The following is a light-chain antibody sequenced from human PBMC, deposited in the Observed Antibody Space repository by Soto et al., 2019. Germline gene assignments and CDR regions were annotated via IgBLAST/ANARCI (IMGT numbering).Light chain of an antibody. CDR3: QQSYSSWWT. CDR1: QSIGRW. V-gene: IGKV1-39*01. Sequence: DIQMTQSPSTLSAFVGDRVTITCRASQSIGRWLAWYQQKPGKAPNLLIYAASTLQSGVPSRFSGSGSGTDFTLTISSLQREDFATYYCQQSYSSWWTFGQGTKVDIK. CDR2: AAS. J-gene: IGKJ1*01.